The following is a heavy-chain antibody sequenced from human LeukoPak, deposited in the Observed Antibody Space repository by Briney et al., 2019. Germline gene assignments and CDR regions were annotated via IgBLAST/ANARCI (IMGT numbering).Heavy chain of an antibody. D-gene: IGHD2-21*02. J-gene: IGHJ6*02. CDR2: ISSSGSTI. Sequence: GGSLRLSCAASGFTFRGYYMSWVRQAPGKGLEWVSYISSSGSTIYYADSVKGRFTISRDNAKNSLYLQMNSLRAEDTAVYYCARDLGDFPHYYYYGMDVWGQGTTVTVSS. CDR1: GFTFRGYY. CDR3: ARDLGDFPHYYYYGMDV. V-gene: IGHV3-11*01.